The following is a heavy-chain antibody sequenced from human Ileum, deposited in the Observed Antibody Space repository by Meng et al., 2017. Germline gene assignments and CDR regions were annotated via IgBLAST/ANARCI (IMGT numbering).Heavy chain of an antibody. V-gene: IGHV3-33*01. Sequence: GESLKISCVVSGFTFSRYAMHWVRQAPGRGLEWVAVIWYDGSTKYYTESVKGRFTISRDNSKNTLYLQMNSLRAEDTAVYYCAREGLEMVTGPRSDAFDMWGQGTTVTVSS. CDR3: AREGLEMVTGPRSDAFDM. J-gene: IGHJ3*02. D-gene: IGHD2-21*02. CDR1: GFTFSRYA. CDR2: IWYDGSTK.